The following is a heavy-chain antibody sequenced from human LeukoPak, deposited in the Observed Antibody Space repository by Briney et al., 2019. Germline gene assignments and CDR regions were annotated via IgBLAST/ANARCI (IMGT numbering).Heavy chain of an antibody. CDR2: ISSSGSTI. J-gene: IGHJ6*03. V-gene: IGHV3-11*04. Sequence: GGSLRLSCAASGFTFSDYYMSWIRQAAGKGLEWVSYISSSGSTIYYADSVKGRFTISRDNAKNSLYLQMNSLRAEDTAVYYCARDGYLWSGYYINYYYYMDVWGKGTTVTVSS. CDR3: ARDGYLWSGYYINYYYYMDV. D-gene: IGHD3-3*01. CDR1: GFTFSDYY.